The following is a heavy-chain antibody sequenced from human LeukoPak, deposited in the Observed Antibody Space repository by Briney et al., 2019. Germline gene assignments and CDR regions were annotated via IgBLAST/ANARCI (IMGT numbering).Heavy chain of an antibody. D-gene: IGHD3-22*01. Sequence: ASVKVSCMASGYTFICYYMQWVQQAPGQGPEWMGWINPDSGVTNYAQKFQGRVTMTRDTSINTAYMEMSRLRSDDTAVYYCARDPSGDSSGFPFDHWGQGTLVTVSS. CDR1: GYTFICYY. CDR3: ARDPSGDSSGFPFDH. V-gene: IGHV1-2*02. CDR2: INPDSGVT. J-gene: IGHJ4*02.